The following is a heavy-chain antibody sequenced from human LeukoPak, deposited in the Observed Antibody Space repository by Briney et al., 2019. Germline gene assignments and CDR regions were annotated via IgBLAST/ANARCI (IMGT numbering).Heavy chain of an antibody. D-gene: IGHD6-13*01. Sequence: SETLSLTCTVSGGSISSHYWSWIRQPPGKGLEWIGYIYTSGSTNYNPSLKSRVTMSVDTSKNQFSLKLSSVTAADTAVYYCARDIPIAATSWFDPWGQGTLVTVSS. J-gene: IGHJ5*02. CDR2: IYTSGST. CDR3: ARDIPIAATSWFDP. CDR1: GGSISSHY. V-gene: IGHV4-4*08.